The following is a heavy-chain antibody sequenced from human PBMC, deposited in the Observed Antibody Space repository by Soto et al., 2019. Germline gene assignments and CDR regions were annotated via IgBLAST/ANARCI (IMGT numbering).Heavy chain of an antibody. V-gene: IGHV3-30*04. D-gene: IGHD4-17*01. CDR3: VRAGDGDYFDY. J-gene: IGHJ4*02. CDR1: GFFFSIYA. Sequence: QVQLVESGGGVVQPGRSRRLSCAASGFFFSIYAMHWVRQAPGKGLEWVAVISYDGRIKHYADSVKGRFTISRDTSKNMLYLQMNSLRGEDTAVYYCVRAGDGDYFDYWGQGTLVTVSS. CDR2: ISYDGRIK.